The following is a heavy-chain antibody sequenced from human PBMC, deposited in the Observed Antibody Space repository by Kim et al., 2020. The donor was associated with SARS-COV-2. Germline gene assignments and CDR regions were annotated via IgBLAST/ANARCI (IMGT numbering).Heavy chain of an antibody. CDR3: AVGQGNGDYYFDY. D-gene: IGHD3-10*01. Sequence: ASVKVSCKASGYTFTGYYMHWVRQAPGQGLEWMGWINPNSGGTNYAQKFQGRVTMTRDTSISTAYMELSRLRSDDTAVYYCAVGQGNGDYYFDYWGQGTLVTVSS. CDR1: GYTFTGYY. V-gene: IGHV1-2*02. CDR2: INPNSGGT. J-gene: IGHJ4*02.